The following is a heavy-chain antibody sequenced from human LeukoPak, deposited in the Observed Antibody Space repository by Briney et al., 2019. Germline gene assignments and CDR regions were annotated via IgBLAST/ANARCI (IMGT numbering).Heavy chain of an antibody. CDR2: IYYSGTT. D-gene: IGHD2-2*01. J-gene: IGHJ6*03. CDR1: GGSISGYY. CDR3: ARAGLPAADRQRYYMDV. V-gene: IGHV4-59*08. Sequence: SETLSLTCTVSGGSISGYYRSWIRQPPGKGLEWIGYIYYSGTTKYSPSLTSRVTISVDTSKNQFSLKLNSVTAADTAVYYCARAGLPAADRQRYYMDVWGKGTTVTVSS.